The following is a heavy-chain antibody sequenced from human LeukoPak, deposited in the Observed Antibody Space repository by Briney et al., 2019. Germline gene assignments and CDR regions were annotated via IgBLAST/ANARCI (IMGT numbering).Heavy chain of an antibody. D-gene: IGHD1-1*01. J-gene: IGHJ4*02. CDR3: ARWKLGWY. CDR2: ISYDGSNK. V-gene: IGHV3-30*04. CDR1: GFTFSSYA. Sequence: GGSLRLSCAASGFTFSSYAMHWVRQAPGKGLEWVAVISYDGSNKYYADSVKGRFTISRDNSKNTLYLQMNSLRVEDTAVYYCARWKLGWYWGQGTLVTVSS.